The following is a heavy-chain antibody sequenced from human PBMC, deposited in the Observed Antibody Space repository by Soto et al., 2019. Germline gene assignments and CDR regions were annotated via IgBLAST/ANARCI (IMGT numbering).Heavy chain of an antibody. CDR3: ARDLGYCSSISCYPWYYYGMDV. CDR1: GFTFSSYW. V-gene: IGHV3-74*01. Sequence: GGSLRLSCAASGFTFSSYWMHWVRQAPGKGLVWVSRINSDGSSTSYADSVKGRFTISRDNAKNTLYLQMNSLRAEETAVYYCARDLGYCSSISCYPWYYYGMDVWGQGTTVTVSS. CDR2: INSDGSST. D-gene: IGHD2-2*01. J-gene: IGHJ6*02.